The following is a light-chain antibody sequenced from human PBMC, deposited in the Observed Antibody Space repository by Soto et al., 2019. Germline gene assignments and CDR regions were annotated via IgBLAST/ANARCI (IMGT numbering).Light chain of an antibody. Sequence: YVLTQPPSASGSPGQSVTISCTGTSSDVGAYNYVSWYQQLPGKAPKLIIYEVSKRPSGVPDRFSGSKSGNTAPLTVSGLQAEDEADYYCTSYAGTYSFFYVFVTGTKVTVL. V-gene: IGLV2-8*01. J-gene: IGLJ1*01. CDR3: TSYAGTYSFFYV. CDR2: EVS. CDR1: SSDVGAYNY.